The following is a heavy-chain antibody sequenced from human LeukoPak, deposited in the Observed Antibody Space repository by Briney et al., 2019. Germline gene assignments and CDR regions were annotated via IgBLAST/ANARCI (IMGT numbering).Heavy chain of an antibody. D-gene: IGHD4-17*01. CDR2: INHSGST. V-gene: IGHV4-34*01. CDR1: GGSFSGYY. J-gene: IGHJ5*02. Sequence: SETLSLTCAVYGGSFSGYYWSWIRQPPGKGLEWIGEINHSGSTNYNPSLKSRVTISVDTSKNQFSLKLSSVTAADTAVYYCARGQTTVTTSWFDPWGQGTLVTVSS. CDR3: ARGQTTVTTSWFDP.